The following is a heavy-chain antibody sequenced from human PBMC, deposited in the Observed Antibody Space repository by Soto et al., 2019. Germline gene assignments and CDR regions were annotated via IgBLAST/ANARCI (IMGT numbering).Heavy chain of an antibody. Sequence: EVQLLESGGGLVQPGGSLRLSCAASGFTFSSYAMSWVRQAPGKGLEWVSGISGSGGSTNYADSVKGRFTISRDNFKNTLYLQMNSLRAEDTDVYYCAKDVSSSSWYYFDYWGQGTLVTVSS. V-gene: IGHV3-23*01. D-gene: IGHD6-13*01. CDR1: GFTFSSYA. CDR2: ISGSGGST. CDR3: AKDVSSSSWYYFDY. J-gene: IGHJ4*02.